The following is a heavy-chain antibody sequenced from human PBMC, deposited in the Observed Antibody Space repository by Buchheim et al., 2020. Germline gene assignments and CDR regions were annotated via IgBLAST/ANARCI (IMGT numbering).Heavy chain of an antibody. CDR1: GGSISSSNYY. Sequence: QLQLQESGPGLVKPSETLSLTCTVSGGSISSSNYYWGWIRQPPGKGLEWIGSIYYSGNTYYNPSLKSRVTISVDTSKNQFSLKLSSVTAADTAVYYRATDPRGWELGVHWGQGTL. D-gene: IGHD3-10*01. CDR3: ATDPRGWELGVH. V-gene: IGHV4-39*07. CDR2: IYYSGNT. J-gene: IGHJ4*02.